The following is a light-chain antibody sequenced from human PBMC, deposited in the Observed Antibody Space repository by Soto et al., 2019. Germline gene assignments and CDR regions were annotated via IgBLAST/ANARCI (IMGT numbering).Light chain of an antibody. V-gene: IGKV3-15*01. CDR2: GAS. CDR3: QQYNIWPQT. Sequence: EKVMTQSPATLSVSPGERATLSCRASQNLRSSLAWYQQKPGQAPRLLIYGASTRATGIPARFSGSGSGTEFTLTISSLQSEDFAVYFCQQYNIWPQTFGQGTKVDIK. J-gene: IGKJ1*01. CDR1: QNLRSS.